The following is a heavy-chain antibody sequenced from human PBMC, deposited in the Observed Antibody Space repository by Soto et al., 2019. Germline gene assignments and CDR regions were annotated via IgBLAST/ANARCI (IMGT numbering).Heavy chain of an antibody. V-gene: IGHV4-61*01. CDR2: IYYSGST. Sequence: SETLSLTCPVSGGSVSSGSYYWSWIRQPPGKGLEWIGYIYYSGSTNYNPSLKSRVTISVDTSKNQFSLKLSPVTAADTAVYYCARELLDYYYYGMDVWGQGTTVTVSS. D-gene: IGHD1-26*01. J-gene: IGHJ6*02. CDR1: GGSVSSGSYY. CDR3: ARELLDYYYYGMDV.